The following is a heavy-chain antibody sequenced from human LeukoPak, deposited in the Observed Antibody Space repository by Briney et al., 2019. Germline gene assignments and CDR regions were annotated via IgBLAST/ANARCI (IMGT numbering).Heavy chain of an antibody. D-gene: IGHD4-17*01. J-gene: IGHJ5*02. V-gene: IGHV3-23*01. CDR2: IRGDGGGA. Sequence: GGSLRLSCAAPGLTFSNYAMTWVRQAPGKGLEWVSSIRGDGGGAVYTDSVKGRFTTSRNNSKNMLYLQMNSLRAEDTALYYCTKDPNGDYIGAFDPWGQGTLVTVSS. CDR1: GLTFSNYA. CDR3: TKDPNGDYIGAFDP.